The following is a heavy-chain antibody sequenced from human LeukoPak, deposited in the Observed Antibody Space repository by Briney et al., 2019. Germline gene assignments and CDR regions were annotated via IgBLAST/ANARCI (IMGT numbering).Heavy chain of an antibody. CDR2: ISSSSSYI. D-gene: IGHD3-3*01. Sequence: GGSLRLSCAASGFTFSSYSMNWVRQAPGKGLEWVSSISSSSSYIYYADSVKGRFTISRDNAKNSLYLQMNSLRAEDTAVYYCARLRSGYYPYFDYWGQGTLVTVSS. CDR1: GFTFSSYS. V-gene: IGHV3-21*01. CDR3: ARLRSGYYPYFDY. J-gene: IGHJ4*02.